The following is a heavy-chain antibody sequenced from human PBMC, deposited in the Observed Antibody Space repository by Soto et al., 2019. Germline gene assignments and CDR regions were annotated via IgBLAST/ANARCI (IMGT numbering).Heavy chain of an antibody. Sequence: QVQLVESGGGVVQPGRSLRLSCAASGFTFSSYGMHWVRQAPGKGLEWVAVISSDGSNKYYADSVKGRFTISRDNSKNALYLQMNSLRPEDTAVYYCVGGYYVGDYWGQGTLVTVSS. CDR3: VGGYYVGDY. CDR1: GFTFSSYG. CDR2: ISSDGSNK. J-gene: IGHJ4*02. D-gene: IGHD3-22*01. V-gene: IGHV3-30*03.